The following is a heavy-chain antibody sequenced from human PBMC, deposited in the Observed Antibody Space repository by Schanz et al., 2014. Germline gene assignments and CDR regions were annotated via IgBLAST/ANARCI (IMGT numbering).Heavy chain of an antibody. CDR1: GFTFNNYD. D-gene: IGHD3-10*01. CDR2: ISGGGGSA. J-gene: IGHJ4*02. V-gene: IGHV3-23*04. Sequence: EVQLVESGGGLVQPGGSLRLSCAASGFTFNNYDMNWVRLVPGKGLECVSGISGGGGSAYYADSVKGRFTISRDNSKNTLDLQMSSLRADDTAVYYCVKEGTVVSGSPRDYWGQGALVTVSS. CDR3: VKEGTVVSGSPRDY.